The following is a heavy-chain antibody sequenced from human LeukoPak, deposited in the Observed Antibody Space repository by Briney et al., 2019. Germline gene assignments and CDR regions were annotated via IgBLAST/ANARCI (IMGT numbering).Heavy chain of an antibody. D-gene: IGHD5-18*01. Sequence: GGSLRLSCAASGFTFSSYSMNWVRQAPGKGLEWVSYISSSSSTIYYADSVKGRFTISRDNAKNSLYLQMNSLRAEDTAVYYCAREKGYSYGLVDYWGQGTLVTVSS. CDR1: GFTFSSYS. CDR2: ISSSSSTI. CDR3: AREKGYSYGLVDY. V-gene: IGHV3-48*01. J-gene: IGHJ4*02.